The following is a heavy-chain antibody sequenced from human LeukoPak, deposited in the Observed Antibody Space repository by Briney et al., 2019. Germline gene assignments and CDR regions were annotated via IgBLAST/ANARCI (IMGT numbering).Heavy chain of an antibody. CDR1: GYTFTDYY. CDR2: INPNSGGT. J-gene: IGHJ3*02. V-gene: IGHV1-2*02. CDR3: ARHVYYYYDSSGYYNAFDI. D-gene: IGHD3-22*01. Sequence: ASVKVSCKASGYTFTDYYLHWVRQAPGQGLEWMGWINPNSGGTKYAQKFQGRVTMTRDTSISTAYMELSRLRSDDTAVYYCARHVYYYYDSSGYYNAFDIWGQGTMVTVSS.